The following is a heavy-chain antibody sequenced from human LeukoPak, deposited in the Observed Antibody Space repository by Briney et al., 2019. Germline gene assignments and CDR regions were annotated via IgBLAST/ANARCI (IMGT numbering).Heavy chain of an antibody. CDR3: ARDRRHIVVA. J-gene: IGHJ5*02. CDR2: IYYSGST. CDR1: GGSISSGGYY. D-gene: IGHD2-21*01. Sequence: SETLSLTCTVSGGSISSGGYYWSWTRQHPGKGLEWIGYIYYSGSTYYNPSLKSRVTISVDTSKNQFSLKLSSVTAADTAVYYCARDRRHIVVAWGQGTLVTVSS. V-gene: IGHV4-31*03.